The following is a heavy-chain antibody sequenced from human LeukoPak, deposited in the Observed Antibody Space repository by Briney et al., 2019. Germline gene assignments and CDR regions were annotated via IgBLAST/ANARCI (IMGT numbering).Heavy chain of an antibody. D-gene: IGHD3-10*01. CDR1: GFTFSSDW. CDR3: ARDTGYYGSGSYYQPYNWFDP. CDR2: INSDGSST. J-gene: IGHJ5*02. Sequence: PGGSLRLSCAASGFTFSSDWMHWVRQAPGKGLVWVSRINSDGSSTSYADSVKGRFTISRDNAKNTLYLQMNSLRAEDTAVYYCARDTGYYGSGSYYQPYNWFDPWGQGTLVTVSS. V-gene: IGHV3-74*01.